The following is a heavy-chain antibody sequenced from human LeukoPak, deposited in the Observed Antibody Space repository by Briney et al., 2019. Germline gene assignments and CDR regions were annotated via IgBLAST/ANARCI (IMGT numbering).Heavy chain of an antibody. J-gene: IGHJ3*02. V-gene: IGHV3-74*01. Sequence: PGGSLRLSCAASGFTFSSYWMHWVRQAPGKGLVWVSRINSDGSSTSYADSVKGRFTISRDNAKNTLYLQMNSLRAEDTAVYYCAREGYDYVWGSYRYSRAFDIWGQGTMVTVSS. D-gene: IGHD3-16*02. CDR3: AREGYDYVWGSYRYSRAFDI. CDR1: GFTFSSYW. CDR2: INSDGSST.